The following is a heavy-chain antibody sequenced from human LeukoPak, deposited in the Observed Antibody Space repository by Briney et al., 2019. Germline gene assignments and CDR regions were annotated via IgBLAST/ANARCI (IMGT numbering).Heavy chain of an antibody. J-gene: IGHJ3*02. CDR3: ARPLSIVGATIGAFDI. D-gene: IGHD1-26*01. CDR2: IWYDGSNG. Sequence: GGSLRLSCAASGFPFNNAWMSWVRQAPGKGLEWVAVIWYDGSNGYYADSVKGRFTISRDNSKNTLYLQMNSLRAEDTAVYYCARPLSIVGATIGAFDIWGQGTMVTVSS. CDR1: GFPFNNAW. V-gene: IGHV3-33*08.